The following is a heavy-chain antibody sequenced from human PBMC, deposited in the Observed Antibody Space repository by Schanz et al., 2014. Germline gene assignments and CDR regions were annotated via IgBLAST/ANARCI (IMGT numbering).Heavy chain of an antibody. J-gene: IGHJ6*02. CDR3: VKDLQRELLRDDHYYGMDV. CDR2: VCYDGSKK. V-gene: IGHV3-33*06. CDR1: GFTFSRYW. Sequence: VQLVESGGGLVQPGGSLRLCCVASGFTFSRYWMTWVRQAPGKGLEWVAVVCYDGSKKYYADSVKGRFTTSRDNSKNTMYLQMNSLRAEDTAVYYCVKDLQRELLRDDHYYGMDVWGQGTTVTVSS. D-gene: IGHD1-26*01.